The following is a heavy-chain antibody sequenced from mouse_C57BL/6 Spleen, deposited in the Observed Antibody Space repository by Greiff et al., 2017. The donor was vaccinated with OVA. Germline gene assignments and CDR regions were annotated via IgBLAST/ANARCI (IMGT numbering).Heavy chain of an antibody. D-gene: IGHD2-12*01. CDR2: ILPGSGST. Sequence: VMLVESGAELMKPGASVKLSCKATGYTFTGYWIEWVKQRPGHGLEWIGVILPGSGSTNYNEKFKGKATFTADTSSNPAYLQLSSLSPEDAAIYYGASGRWFYDDGAWFAYWGQGTLVTVSA. V-gene: IGHV1-9*01. J-gene: IGHJ3*01. CDR1: GYTFTGYW. CDR3: ASGRWFYDDGAWFAY.